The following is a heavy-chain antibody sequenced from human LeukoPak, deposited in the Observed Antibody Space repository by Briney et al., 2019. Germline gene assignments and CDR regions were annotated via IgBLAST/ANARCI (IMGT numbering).Heavy chain of an antibody. V-gene: IGHV3-23*01. J-gene: IGHJ4*02. D-gene: IGHD5-18*01. CDR1: GFTFSSYG. CDR3: ANLRGYNPPSNY. CDR2: ITGSGGST. Sequence: GGSLRLSCAASGFTFSSYGMTWVRQAPGKGLEWVSAITGSGGSTYYADSVKGRFTISRDNSKNTLYLQMISLRAEYTAVYYCANLRGYNPPSNYWGQGTLVTVSS.